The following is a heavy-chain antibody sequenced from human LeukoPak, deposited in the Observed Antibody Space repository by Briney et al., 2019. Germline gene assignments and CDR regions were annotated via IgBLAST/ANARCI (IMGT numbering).Heavy chain of an antibody. CDR1: GFTFSSYG. Sequence: GGSLRLSCAASGFTFSSYGIHWVRQAPGKGLEWVAFIRYNGDKTYSDFVKSRFTISRDDSKNTLYLQMTSVRADDTAIYYCAKGDSNSGSSDHWGQGTLVIVSS. CDR2: IRYNGDK. J-gene: IGHJ4*02. V-gene: IGHV3-30*02. D-gene: IGHD3-10*01. CDR3: AKGDSNSGSSDH.